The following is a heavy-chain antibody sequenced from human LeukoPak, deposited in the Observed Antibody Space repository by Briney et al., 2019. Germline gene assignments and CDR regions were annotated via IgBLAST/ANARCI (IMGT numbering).Heavy chain of an antibody. D-gene: IGHD5-18*01. V-gene: IGHV3-30*04. Sequence: GGSLRLSCAASGFTFSTYAMHWVRQAPGKGLEWVAVISYDGSSEYYADSVKGRFTISRDNSKNTLYLQMNSLRAEDTAVYYCARARSSYGYGDAFDIWGQGTTVTVSS. CDR2: ISYDGSSE. J-gene: IGHJ3*02. CDR3: ARARSSYGYGDAFDI. CDR1: GFTFSTYA.